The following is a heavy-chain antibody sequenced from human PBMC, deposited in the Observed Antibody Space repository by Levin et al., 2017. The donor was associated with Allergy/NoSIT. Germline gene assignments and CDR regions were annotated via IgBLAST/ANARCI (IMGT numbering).Heavy chain of an antibody. J-gene: IGHJ6*02. CDR1: GFTFDDYA. Sequence: SCSASGFTFDDYAMSWFRQAPGKGLEWVGFIRSKAYGRTTEYAASVRGRFTISRDDSKTIAYLQMSSLKTEDTAVYYCTRHSELAVIPRYFYGMDVWGQGTTVTVSS. D-gene: IGHD3-16*02. CDR2: IRSKAYGRTT. CDR3: TRHSELAVIPRYFYGMDV. V-gene: IGHV3-49*03.